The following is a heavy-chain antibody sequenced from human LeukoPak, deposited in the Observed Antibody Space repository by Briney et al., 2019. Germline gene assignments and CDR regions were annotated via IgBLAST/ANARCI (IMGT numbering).Heavy chain of an antibody. Sequence: GASVKVSCKVSGYTLTELSMHWVRQAPGKGLEWMGGFDPEDGETIYAQKFQGRVTMTEDTSTDTAYMELSSLRSEDTAVYYCATFIPAPEDTTNIVVVPAAIHGAFDIWGQGTMVTVSS. J-gene: IGHJ3*02. D-gene: IGHD2-2*02. CDR1: GYTLTELS. CDR3: ATFIPAPEDTTNIVVVPAAIHGAFDI. V-gene: IGHV1-24*01. CDR2: FDPEDGET.